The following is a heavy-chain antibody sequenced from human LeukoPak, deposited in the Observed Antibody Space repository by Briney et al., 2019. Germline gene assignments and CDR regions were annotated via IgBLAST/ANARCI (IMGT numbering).Heavy chain of an antibody. Sequence: QAGGSLRLSCAASGFTFSSYAMSWVRQAPGKGLEWISDISGSGGSTNYADSVRGRFTISRDNSKNTLYLQMNSLRAEDTAVYYCAKRLHTSSWYVVGLDYWGQGTLVTVSS. CDR1: GFTFSSYA. V-gene: IGHV3-23*01. CDR2: ISGSGGST. CDR3: AKRLHTSSWYVVGLDY. D-gene: IGHD6-13*01. J-gene: IGHJ4*02.